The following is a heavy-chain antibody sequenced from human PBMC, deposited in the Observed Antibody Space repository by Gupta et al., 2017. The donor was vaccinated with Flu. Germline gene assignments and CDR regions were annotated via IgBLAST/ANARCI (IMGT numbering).Heavy chain of an antibody. CDR2: VSGSVTIA. CDR1: GFTFSNYA. V-gene: IGHV3-23*01. Sequence: SCPASGFTFSNYAMSWVRQAPGKGLEWVSDVSGSVTIAFYADSVQGRFIISRDNSKSTVYLQMNSLTAEDTAVYYCAKRIDTGFDYWGQGALVIVSS. D-gene: IGHD2-2*02. CDR3: AKRIDTGFDY. J-gene: IGHJ4*02.